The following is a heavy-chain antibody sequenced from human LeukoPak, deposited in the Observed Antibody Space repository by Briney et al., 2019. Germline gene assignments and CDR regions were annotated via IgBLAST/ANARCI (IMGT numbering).Heavy chain of an antibody. V-gene: IGHV4-59*01. CDR3: ARDRVVRGVISEGMDV. D-gene: IGHD3-10*01. CDR1: GVSISSYY. Sequence: SETLSLTCTVSGVSISSYYWSWVRQPPGKGLEWIGYIYYSGSTNYNPFLKSRVTISVDTSKNQFSLKLSSVTAADTAVYYCARDRVVRGVISEGMDVWGQGTTVTVSS. J-gene: IGHJ6*02. CDR2: IYYSGST.